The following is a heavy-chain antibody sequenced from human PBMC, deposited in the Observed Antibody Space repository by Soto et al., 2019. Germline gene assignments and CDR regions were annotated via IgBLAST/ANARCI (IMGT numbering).Heavy chain of an antibody. J-gene: IGHJ5*02. CDR2: ISAYNGNT. D-gene: IGHD2-2*02. Sequence: ASVTVSCKASGYTFTSYGIMWVRQAPGQGLEWMGWISAYNGNTNYAQKLQGRVTMTTDTSTSTAYMELRSLRSDDTAVYYCARDLGIGGTGEDIVLVPAAIVRLGARGPNWFDPWGQGTLVTVSS. CDR1: GYTFTSYG. CDR3: ARDLGIGGTGEDIVLVPAAIVRLGARGPNWFDP. V-gene: IGHV1-18*01.